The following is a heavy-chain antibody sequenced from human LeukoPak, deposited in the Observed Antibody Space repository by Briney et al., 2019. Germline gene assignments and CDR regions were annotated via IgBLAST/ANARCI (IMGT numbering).Heavy chain of an antibody. D-gene: IGHD3-9*01. Sequence: ASVKVSCKASGYTFTSYGISWVRQAPGQGLEWMGWISAYNGNTNYAQKLQGRVTMTTDTSTSTAYMELSSLRSDDKAVYYCARDDTYYDILTGYYLVYWGQGTLVTVSS. CDR3: ARDDTYYDILTGYYLVY. V-gene: IGHV1-18*01. CDR1: GYTFTSYG. J-gene: IGHJ4*02. CDR2: ISAYNGNT.